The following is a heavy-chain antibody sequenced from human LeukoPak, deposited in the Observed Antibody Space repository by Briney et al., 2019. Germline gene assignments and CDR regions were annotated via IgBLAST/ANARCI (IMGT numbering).Heavy chain of an antibody. V-gene: IGHV4-61*08. Sequence: SETLSLTCAVSGDSISSGGYAWSWIRQTPGKGLEWIAYIHDSGSTNYNPSLKSRVTISVDTSKNQFSLRLSSVTAADTAVYYCARDYNPDYYYYYMDVWGKGTTVTVSS. D-gene: IGHD3-10*01. CDR3: ARDYNPDYYYYYMDV. CDR1: GDSISSGGYA. J-gene: IGHJ6*03. CDR2: IHDSGST.